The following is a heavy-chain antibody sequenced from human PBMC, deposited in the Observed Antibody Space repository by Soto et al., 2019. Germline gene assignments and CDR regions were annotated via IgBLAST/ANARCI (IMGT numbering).Heavy chain of an antibody. V-gene: IGHV3-30*18. Sequence: SLRLSCAASGFTFSSYGMHWVRQAPGKGLEWVAVISYDGSNKYYADSVKGRFTISRDNSKNTLYLQMNSLRAEDTAVYYCAKGVVAAMGEYYYGMDVWGQGTTVTVSS. D-gene: IGHD2-15*01. CDR3: AKGVVAAMGEYYYGMDV. CDR1: GFTFSSYG. CDR2: ISYDGSNK. J-gene: IGHJ6*02.